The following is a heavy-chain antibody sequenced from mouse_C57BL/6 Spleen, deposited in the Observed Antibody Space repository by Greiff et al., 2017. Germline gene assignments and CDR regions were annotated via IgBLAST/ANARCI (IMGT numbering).Heavy chain of an antibody. D-gene: IGHD1-1*01. V-gene: IGHV5-12*01. CDR1: GFTFSDYY. J-gene: IGHJ3*01. Sequence: EVQVVESGGALVQPGGSLKLSCAASGFTFSDYYMYWVRQTPEQRLEWVAYISNGGGSTYYPDTVKGRFTISRDNAKNTLYLQMSRLKSEDTAMYYCARQRYYYGSSEFAYWGQGTLVTVSA. CDR3: ARQRYYYGSSEFAY. CDR2: ISNGGGST.